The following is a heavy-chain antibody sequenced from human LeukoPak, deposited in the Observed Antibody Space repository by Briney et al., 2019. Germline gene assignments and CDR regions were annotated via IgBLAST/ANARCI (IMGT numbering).Heavy chain of an antibody. CDR1: GGSFSGYY. J-gene: IGHJ3*02. CDR3: ARGGGSGYSSANDAFDI. Sequence: SETLSLTCAVYGGSFSGYYWSWIRQPPGKGLEWIGEINHSGSTNYNPPLKSRVTISVDTSKNQFSLKLSSVTAADTAVYYCARGGGSGYSSANDAFDIWGQGTMVTVSS. CDR2: INHSGST. D-gene: IGHD3-22*01. V-gene: IGHV4-34*01.